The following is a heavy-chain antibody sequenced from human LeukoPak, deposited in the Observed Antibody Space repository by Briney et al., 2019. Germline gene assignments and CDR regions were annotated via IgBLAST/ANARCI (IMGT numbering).Heavy chain of an antibody. CDR2: ISYSGDAT. Sequence: GGSLRLSCAASGFTFSGYAMSWVRQAPGKGLEWVSAISYSGDATYYADSVRGRFTISRDNSKNTLYPQMNSLRAEDTAVYYCARDSSSSGTKDFDYWGQGTLVTVSS. J-gene: IGHJ4*02. D-gene: IGHD3-10*01. CDR1: GFTFSGYA. CDR3: ARDSSSSGTKDFDY. V-gene: IGHV3-23*01.